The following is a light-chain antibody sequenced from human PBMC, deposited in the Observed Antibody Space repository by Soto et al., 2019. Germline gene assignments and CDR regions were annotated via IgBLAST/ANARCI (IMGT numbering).Light chain of an antibody. CDR3: QQSYSTLGLT. CDR1: QSISSY. CDR2: AAS. V-gene: IGKV1-39*01. J-gene: IGKJ3*01. Sequence: DIQMTQSPSSLSASVGDRVTITCRASQSISSYLNWYQQKPGKAPKLLIYAASSLQSGVPSRFSGSGSGTDLTLTISSLQPEDFATYYCQQSYSTLGLTFGPGTKVDIK.